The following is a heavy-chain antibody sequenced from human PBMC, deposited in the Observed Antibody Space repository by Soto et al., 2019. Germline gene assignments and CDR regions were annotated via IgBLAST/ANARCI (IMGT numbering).Heavy chain of an antibody. J-gene: IGHJ5*02. CDR1: GGSISCYY. D-gene: IGHD3-3*01. Sequence: SETLSLTCTVSGGSISCYYWSWIRQPPGKGLEWIGYIYYSGSTNYNPSLKSRVTISVDTSKNQFSLKLSSVTAADTAVYYCARDGFWSGRAFDPWGQGTLVTVSS. CDR3: ARDGFWSGRAFDP. V-gene: IGHV4-59*01. CDR2: IYYSGST.